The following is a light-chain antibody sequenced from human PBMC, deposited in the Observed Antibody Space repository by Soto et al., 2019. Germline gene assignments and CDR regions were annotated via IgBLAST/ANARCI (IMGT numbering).Light chain of an antibody. CDR3: QQSESSPLS. J-gene: IGKJ4*01. Sequence: EILLTPSPDTLSSSPGQRATLSCRASQSVSSALLAWYQQKPGQAPRHLIDRASTRATGIPHRFTGSGSGILFTLDISRLEREGFVVYYCQQSESSPLSFGGGPKVEI. V-gene: IGKV3-20*01. CDR1: QSVSSAL. CDR2: RAS.